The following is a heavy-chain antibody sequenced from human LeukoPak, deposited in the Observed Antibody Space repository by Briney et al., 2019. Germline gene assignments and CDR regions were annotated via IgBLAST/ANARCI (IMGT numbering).Heavy chain of an antibody. Sequence: ASVKVSCKASGYTFTSYGISWVRQAPGQGLEWMGWISAYNGNTNYAQKLQGRVTMTTDTSTSTAYMELSSLRSEDTAVYYCARDQPQYGDYVTPLDYWGQGTLVTVSS. V-gene: IGHV1-18*01. CDR3: ARDQPQYGDYVTPLDY. CDR2: ISAYNGNT. CDR1: GYTFTSYG. J-gene: IGHJ4*02. D-gene: IGHD4-17*01.